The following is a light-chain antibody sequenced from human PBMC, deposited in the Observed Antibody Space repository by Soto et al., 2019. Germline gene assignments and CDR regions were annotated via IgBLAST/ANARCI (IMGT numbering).Light chain of an antibody. CDR3: QPYNNWPLT. CDR2: DAS. V-gene: IGKV3D-15*01. CDR1: QSFSYN. Sequence: ETVMTQSPATLSVSPGDRATLSCSASQSFSYNLAWYQQKPGQAPRLLIYDASTRATGIPARFSGSASGTEFTLPIRSLLSAAFAVYYSQPYNNWPLTFGGGNKVEMK. J-gene: IGKJ4*01.